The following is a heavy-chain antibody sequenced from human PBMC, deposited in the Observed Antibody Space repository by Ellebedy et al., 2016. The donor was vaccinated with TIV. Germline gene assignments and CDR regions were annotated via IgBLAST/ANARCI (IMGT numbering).Heavy chain of an antibody. CDR2: IYSGGST. V-gene: IGHV3-53*01. J-gene: IGHJ4*02. CDR3: AKTASKGRGWRTPIDY. D-gene: IGHD6-19*01. CDR1: GFTVSHNY. Sequence: GESLKISCAASGFTVSHNYMSWVRQAPGKGPEWVSVIYSGGSTYYADSVKGRFTFSRDNSKNTLYLQMNSRRAEDTAVYYCAKTASKGRGWRTPIDYWGQGTLVTVSS.